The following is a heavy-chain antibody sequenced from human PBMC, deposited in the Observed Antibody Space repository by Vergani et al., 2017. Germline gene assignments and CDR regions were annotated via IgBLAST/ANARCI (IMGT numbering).Heavy chain of an antibody. CDR2: IWYDGSNK. CDR1: GFTFSSHG. D-gene: IGHD1-1*01. Sequence: VQLVESAGGVVQPGRSLTLSCVASGFTFSSHGMHWVRQAPGKGLEWVAVIWYDGSNKYYGVSVKGRFTISRDNSKNTLYLQMNSLRVEDTAVYYCARWGNEKRLDSWGQGTLVTVSS. J-gene: IGHJ5*01. V-gene: IGHV3-33*01. CDR3: ARWGNEKRLDS.